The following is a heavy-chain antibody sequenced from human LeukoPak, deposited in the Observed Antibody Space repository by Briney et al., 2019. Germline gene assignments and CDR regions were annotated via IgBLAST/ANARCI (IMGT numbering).Heavy chain of an antibody. V-gene: IGHV1-46*01. CDR2: INPSGGST. D-gene: IGHD3-22*01. CDR3: ARDARVNYYYDSSGYIDY. Sequence: ASVTVSCTASGYTFTGYYMHWVRQAPGQGLEWMGIINPSGGSTSYAQKFQGRVTMTRDTSTSTVYMELSSLRSEDTAVYYCARDARVNYYYDSSGYIDYWGQGTLVTVSS. J-gene: IGHJ4*02. CDR1: GYTFTGYY.